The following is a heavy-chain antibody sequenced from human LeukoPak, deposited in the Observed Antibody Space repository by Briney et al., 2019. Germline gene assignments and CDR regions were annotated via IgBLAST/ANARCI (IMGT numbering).Heavy chain of an antibody. Sequence: PGGSLRLSCAASGFSFSSYGMSWVRQAPGKGLEWVSGISWNGDSTGYVDSVRGRFTISRDNAKNSLYLQMNSLKVEDTALYYCTRGNLVPDWLDPWGQGTLVTVSS. D-gene: IGHD4-23*01. V-gene: IGHV3-20*04. CDR1: GFSFSSYG. CDR2: ISWNGDST. J-gene: IGHJ5*02. CDR3: TRGNLVPDWLDP.